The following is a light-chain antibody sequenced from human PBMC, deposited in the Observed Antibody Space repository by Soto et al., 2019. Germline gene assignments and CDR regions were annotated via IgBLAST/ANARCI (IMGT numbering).Light chain of an antibody. V-gene: IGKV3-11*01. Sequence: EVVLTQSPATLSFSPVERSTLSFRASQSVSSYLAWYQQKPGQAPRLLIYDASTRATGIPARFSGSGSGTDFTLTITSLEPEDFAVYYCQQRSSWPPTFGQGTKVDIK. CDR2: DAS. J-gene: IGKJ1*01. CDR3: QQRSSWPPT. CDR1: QSVSSY.